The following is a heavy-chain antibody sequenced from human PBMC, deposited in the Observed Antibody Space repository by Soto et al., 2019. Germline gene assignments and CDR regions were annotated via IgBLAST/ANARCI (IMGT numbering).Heavy chain of an antibody. CDR2: ISAYNGNT. Sequence: ASVKVSCKASGYTFTSYGISWVRQAPGQGLEWMGWISAYNGNTNYAQKLQGRVTMTTDTSTSTAYMELRSLRSDDTAVYYCARWGDCTNGVCYTGWFDPWGQGTLVTVSS. V-gene: IGHV1-18*01. D-gene: IGHD2-8*01. J-gene: IGHJ5*02. CDR3: ARWGDCTNGVCYTGWFDP. CDR1: GYTFTSYG.